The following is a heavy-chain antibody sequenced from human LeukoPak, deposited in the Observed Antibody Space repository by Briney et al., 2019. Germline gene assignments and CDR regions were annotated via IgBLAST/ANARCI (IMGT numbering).Heavy chain of an antibody. D-gene: IGHD5-18*01. CDR1: GGTFSSYA. Sequence: ASVKVSCKASGGTFSSYAIGWVRQAPGQGLERMGIINPSGGSTSYAQKFQGRVTMTRDTSTSTVYMELSSLRSEDTAVYYCATTGGYSYGYFAYWGQGTLVTVSS. V-gene: IGHV1-46*01. CDR3: ATTGGYSYGYFAY. CDR2: INPSGGST. J-gene: IGHJ4*02.